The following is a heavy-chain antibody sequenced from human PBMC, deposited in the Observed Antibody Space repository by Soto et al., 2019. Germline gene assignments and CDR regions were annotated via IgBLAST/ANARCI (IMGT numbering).Heavy chain of an antibody. V-gene: IGHV3-33*01. Sequence: GGSLRLSCAASGFTFSSYGMHWVRQAPGKGLEWVAVIWYDGSNKYYADSVKGRFTISRDNSKNTLYLQMNSLRAEDTAVYYCARDRNSYWYFDLWGRGTLVTVSS. J-gene: IGHJ2*01. CDR1: GFTFSSYG. CDR3: ARDRNSYWYFDL. CDR2: IWYDGSNK.